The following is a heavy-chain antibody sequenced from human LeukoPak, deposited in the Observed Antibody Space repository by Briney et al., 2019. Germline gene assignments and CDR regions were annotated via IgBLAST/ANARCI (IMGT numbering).Heavy chain of an antibody. D-gene: IGHD6-13*01. V-gene: IGHV4-59*01. CDR3: ARALRDSSSWFEPTHWWFDP. J-gene: IGHJ5*02. Sequence: SETLSLTCTVSGGSISSYYWSWIRQPPGKGLEWIGYIYYSGSTNYNPSLKSRVTISVDTSKNQFSLKLSSVTAADTAVYYCARALRDSSSWFEPTHWWFDPWGQGTPVTVSS. CDR1: GGSISSYY. CDR2: IYYSGST.